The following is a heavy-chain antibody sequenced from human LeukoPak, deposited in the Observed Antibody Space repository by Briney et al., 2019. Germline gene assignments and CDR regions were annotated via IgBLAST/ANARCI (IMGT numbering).Heavy chain of an antibody. J-gene: IGHJ4*02. V-gene: IGHV1-8*01. CDR1: GYTFTTYD. CDR2: MNPDSANT. CDR3: ARGIRNLLYSDQ. Sequence: GASVQVSCKASGYTFTTYDITWVRQAPGQGLEWMGWMNPDSANTGYAQKFKGRVTMTRDTSISTAYMELDSLIFEDTAVYYWARGIRNLLYSDQWGQGTLITVSS. D-gene: IGHD1-14*01.